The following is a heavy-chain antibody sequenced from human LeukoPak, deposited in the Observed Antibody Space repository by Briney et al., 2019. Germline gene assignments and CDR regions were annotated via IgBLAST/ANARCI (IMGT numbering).Heavy chain of an antibody. D-gene: IGHD3-22*01. CDR2: ISSSGSYI. CDR1: RFTFSSYS. Sequence: GGSLRLSCAASRFTFSSYSMTWVRQAPGKGLEWVSSISSSGSYIYYADSVKGRFTISRDNAKNSLYLQMNSLRAEDTAVYYCAKSVFDSSGDPYMDVWGKGTTVTISS. J-gene: IGHJ6*03. CDR3: AKSVFDSSGDPYMDV. V-gene: IGHV3-21*04.